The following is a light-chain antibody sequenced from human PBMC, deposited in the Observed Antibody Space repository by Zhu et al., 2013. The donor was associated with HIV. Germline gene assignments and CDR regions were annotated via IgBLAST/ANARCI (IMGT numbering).Light chain of an antibody. Sequence: EIVLTQSPGTLSLSPGERVTLSCRASQSVSSNYLAWYQQKPGQAPRLLIYGASKRGTGIPDRFSGSGSGRDFTLTISRLEPEDFAVYYCQQYGSSPPYTFGQGTKLEIK. J-gene: IGKJ2*01. V-gene: IGKV3-20*01. CDR3: QQYGSSPPYT. CDR1: QSVSSNY. CDR2: GAS.